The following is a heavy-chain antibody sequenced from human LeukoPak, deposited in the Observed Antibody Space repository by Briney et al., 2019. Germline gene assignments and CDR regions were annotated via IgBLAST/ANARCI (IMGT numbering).Heavy chain of an antibody. CDR1: GGAINSYY. J-gene: IGHJ3*02. V-gene: IGHV4-59*01. Sequence: SETLSLTCTVSGGAINSYYWSWIRPPPGKGPEWIGYLYYTGSPSYNPSLEGRVTISVDASKNQFSLKLRSVTAADTAVFFCARGHRTDAFDIWGQGTRVIVSS. CDR2: LYYTGSP. CDR3: ARGHRTDAFDI.